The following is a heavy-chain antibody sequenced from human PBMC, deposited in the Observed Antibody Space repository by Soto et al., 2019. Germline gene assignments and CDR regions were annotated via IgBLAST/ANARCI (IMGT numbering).Heavy chain of an antibody. D-gene: IGHD1-1*01. J-gene: IGHJ5*02. Sequence: SETLSLTCTVSGGSISSYYWSWIRQPPGKGQEWIGYIYYSGSTNYNPSLKSRVTISVDTSKNQFSLKLSSVTAAVTAVYYCARCHNWNLRWWFDPWGQGTLVTVSS. CDR1: GGSISSYY. V-gene: IGHV4-59*01. CDR3: ARCHNWNLRWWFDP. CDR2: IYYSGST.